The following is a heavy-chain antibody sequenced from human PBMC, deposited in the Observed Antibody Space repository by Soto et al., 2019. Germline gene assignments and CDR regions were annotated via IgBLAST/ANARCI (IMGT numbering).Heavy chain of an antibody. CDR3: AKDLRNYYDSSGTHYYGMDV. V-gene: IGHV3-30*18. J-gene: IGHJ6*02. CDR1: GFTFSSYG. CDR2: ISYDGSNK. Sequence: GGSLRLSCAASGFTFSSYGMHWVRQAPGKGLEWVAVISYDGSNKYYADSVKGRFTISRDNSKNTLYLQMNSLRAEDTAVYYCAKDLRNYYDSSGTHYYGMDVWGQGTTVTGSS. D-gene: IGHD3-22*01.